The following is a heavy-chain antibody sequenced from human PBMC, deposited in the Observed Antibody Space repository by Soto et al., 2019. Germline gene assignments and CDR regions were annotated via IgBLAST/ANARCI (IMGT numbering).Heavy chain of an antibody. CDR1: GFTFSSYW. V-gene: IGHV3-74*01. CDR3: ARIWGSGDYYPSDY. J-gene: IGHJ4*02. D-gene: IGHD1-26*01. Sequence: EVQLVESGGGLVQPGGSLRLSCAASGFTFSSYWMQWVRQAPGKGLVWVSNINSDGSNTRYADSVKGRITISRDNAKNTLYLQMNSLRAEDTAVYYCARIWGSGDYYPSDYWGQGTLVTVSS. CDR2: INSDGSNT.